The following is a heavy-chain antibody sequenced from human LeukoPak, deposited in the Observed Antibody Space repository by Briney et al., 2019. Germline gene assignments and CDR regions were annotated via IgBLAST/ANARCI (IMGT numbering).Heavy chain of an antibody. CDR1: GYPLGRNYF. CDR2: IYGSEST. CDR3: ARYDSRGSASTRFDS. V-gene: IGHV4-38-2*01. Sequence: SETLSLTCAVSGYPLGRNYFWGWVRQPPGKRLEWIGRIYGSESTTYNPSLMNRVTISVDTSRNHLSLQLTSATAADTVVYYCARYDSRGSASTRFDSWGQGILVTISS. J-gene: IGHJ5*01. D-gene: IGHD4-23*01.